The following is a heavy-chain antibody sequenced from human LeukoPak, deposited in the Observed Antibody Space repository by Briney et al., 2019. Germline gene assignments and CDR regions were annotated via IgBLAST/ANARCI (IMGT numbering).Heavy chain of an antibody. CDR1: GYTFTSYD. CDR3: ARAPQGWYSPLDY. J-gene: IGHJ4*02. CDR2: MNPNSGNT. V-gene: IGHV1-8*01. Sequence: GASVKVSCKASGYTFTSYDINWVRQATGQGLEWMGWMNPNSGNTGYAQKFQGRVTMTRDMSTSTVYMELSSLRSDDTAVYYCARAPQGWYSPLDYWGQGTLVTVSS. D-gene: IGHD6-13*01.